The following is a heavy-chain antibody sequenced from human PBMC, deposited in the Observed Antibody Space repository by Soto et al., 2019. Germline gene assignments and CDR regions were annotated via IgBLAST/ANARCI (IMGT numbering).Heavy chain of an antibody. CDR3: GRGRGMYYYYGMDV. V-gene: IGHV5-51*01. CDR2: IYPGDSDT. Sequence: PGESLKISCKGSGYSFTSNWIGWVRQMPGKGLEWMGIIYPGDSDTRYSPAFQGQVTISADKSISTAYLKLSSVTAADTAVYYCGRGRGMYYYYGMDVWGQGTTVTVSS. J-gene: IGHJ6*02. D-gene: IGHD2-15*01. CDR1: GYSFTSNW.